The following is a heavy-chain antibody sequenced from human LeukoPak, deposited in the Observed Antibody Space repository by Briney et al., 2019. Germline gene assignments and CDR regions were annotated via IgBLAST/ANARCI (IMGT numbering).Heavy chain of an antibody. Sequence: GGSLRLSCAASGFTVSSNYMSWVRQAPGKGLEWVSVIYSGGSTYYADSVKGRFTISRDNSKNTLYLQVSSLRAEDTAVYYCAKDQWARGADDAFDIWGQGTMVTDSS. CDR2: IYSGGST. J-gene: IGHJ3*02. V-gene: IGHV3-53*01. CDR3: AKDQWARGADDAFDI. CDR1: GFTVSSNY. D-gene: IGHD1-26*01.